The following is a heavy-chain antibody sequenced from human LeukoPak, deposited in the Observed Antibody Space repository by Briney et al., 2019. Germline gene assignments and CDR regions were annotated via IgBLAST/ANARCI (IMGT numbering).Heavy chain of an antibody. Sequence: ASVKVSCEVSGYTLTELSMHWVRQAPGKGLEWMGGFDPEDGETIYAQKFQGRVTMTEDTSTDTAYMELSSLRSEDTAVYYCATGVLCPSCLGWAFDYWGQGTLVTVSS. CDR3: ATGVLCPSCLGWAFDY. CDR2: FDPEDGET. D-gene: IGHD2-2*01. J-gene: IGHJ4*02. V-gene: IGHV1-24*01. CDR1: GYTLTELS.